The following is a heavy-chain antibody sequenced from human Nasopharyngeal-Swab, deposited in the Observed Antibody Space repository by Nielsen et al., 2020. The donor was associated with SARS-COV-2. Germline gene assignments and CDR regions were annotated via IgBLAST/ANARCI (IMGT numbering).Heavy chain of an antibody. CDR2: ISSSSSYT. V-gene: IGHV3-11*06. Sequence: GGSLRLSCAASGFTFGDYYMSWIRQAPGKGLEWVSYISSSSSYTNYADSVKGRFTISRDNAKNSLYLQMNSLRAEDTAVYYCARVHYSNVQYYFDYWGQGTLVTVSS. CDR1: GFTFGDYY. J-gene: IGHJ4*02. CDR3: ARVHYSNVQYYFDY. D-gene: IGHD4-11*01.